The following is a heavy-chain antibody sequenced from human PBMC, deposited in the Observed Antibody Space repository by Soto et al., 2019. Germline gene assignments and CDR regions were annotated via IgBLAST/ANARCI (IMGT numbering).Heavy chain of an antibody. D-gene: IGHD1-7*01. Sequence: GGSLRLSCPASGFNFNNFAFNWVRQAPGKGLEWVSAISGSGGSTYYADSVKGRFTISRDNSKNTLYLQMNSLRAEDTAVYYCVKLSRTRTPDYWGQGTLVTVSS. CDR3: VKLSRTRTPDY. J-gene: IGHJ4*02. CDR2: ISGSGGST. V-gene: IGHV3-23*01. CDR1: GFNFNNFA.